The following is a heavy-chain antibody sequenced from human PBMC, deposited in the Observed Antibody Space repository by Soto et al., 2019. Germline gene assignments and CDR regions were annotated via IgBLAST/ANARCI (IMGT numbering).Heavy chain of an antibody. D-gene: IGHD6-19*01. V-gene: IGHV4-4*02. CDR1: SGSISSSNW. CDR2: IYHSGST. Sequence: QVQLQESGPGLMKPSGTLSLTCAVSSGSISSSNWWSWVRQPPGKGLEWIGEIYHSGSTNYNPSLKSRVTISVDKSKNQFPLKLSSVTAADTAVYYCARDLAVAAFDAFDIWGQGTMVTVSS. J-gene: IGHJ3*02. CDR3: ARDLAVAAFDAFDI.